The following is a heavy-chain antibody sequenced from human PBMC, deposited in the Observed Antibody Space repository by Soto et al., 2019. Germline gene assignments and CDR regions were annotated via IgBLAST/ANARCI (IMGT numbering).Heavy chain of an antibody. CDR1: GYTFTYRY. J-gene: IGHJ4*02. CDR2: ITPFNGNT. D-gene: IGHD4-17*01. Sequence: AASVKVSCKASGYTFTYRYLHWVRQAPGQALEWMGWITPFNGNTNYAQKFQDRVTITRDRSMSAAYMELSSLRSEDTAMYYCAILGPPRAEHDYGDPLADYWGQGTLVTVSS. V-gene: IGHV1-45*02. CDR3: AILGPPRAEHDYGDPLADY.